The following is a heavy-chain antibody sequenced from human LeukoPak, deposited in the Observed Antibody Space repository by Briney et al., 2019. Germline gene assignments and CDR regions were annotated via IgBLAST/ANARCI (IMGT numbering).Heavy chain of an antibody. Sequence: ASVKVSCKASGYSFSTYGFSWVRQAPGQGLEWMGWISGHNGNTKSAQRFQGRVTMTADTLTTTVYMDMRSLTSDDTAVFYCARAGDDAVGPHGLLDYWGQGSLVTVSS. D-gene: IGHD6-19*01. J-gene: IGHJ4*02. CDR3: ARAGDDAVGPHGLLDY. V-gene: IGHV1-18*01. CDR1: GYSFSTYG. CDR2: ISGHNGNT.